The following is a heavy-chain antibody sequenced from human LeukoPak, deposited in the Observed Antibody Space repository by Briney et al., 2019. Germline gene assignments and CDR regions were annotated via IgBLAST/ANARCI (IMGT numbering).Heavy chain of an antibody. CDR2: IRYDGSNK. CDR1: GFTFSSYG. Sequence: GGXLRLSCAASGFTFSSYGMHWVRQAPGKGLEWVAFIRYDGSNKYYADSVKGRFTISRDNSKNTLYLQMNSLRAEDTAVYYCANDGYGDYVIDYWGQGTLVTVSS. J-gene: IGHJ4*02. D-gene: IGHD4-17*01. V-gene: IGHV3-30*02. CDR3: ANDGYGDYVIDY.